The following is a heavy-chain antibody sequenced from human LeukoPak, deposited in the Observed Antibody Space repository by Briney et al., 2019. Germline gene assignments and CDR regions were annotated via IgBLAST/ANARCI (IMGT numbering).Heavy chain of an antibody. J-gene: IGHJ4*02. V-gene: IGHV4-34*01. CDR1: GGSFSDYF. CDR3: VTYYYGSSAPKRNY. CDR2: ISHSGRT. D-gene: IGHD3-22*01. Sequence: SETLSLTCAVYGGSFSDYFWSWIRQPPGKGLEWIGEISHSGRTTYNPSLRSRLTISGDTSKKQFSLKLSTVTAADTAVYSCVTYYYGSSAPKRNYWGQGLLVPVSS.